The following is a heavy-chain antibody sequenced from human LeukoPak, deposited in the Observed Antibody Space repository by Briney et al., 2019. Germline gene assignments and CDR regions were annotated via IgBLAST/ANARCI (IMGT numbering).Heavy chain of an antibody. CDR1: GFTFSNSA. CDR3: ARGVAISSSGWYDTFDY. Sequence: PGGSLRLSCAASGFTFSNSAMYWVRQAPGKGLEFVSVISTNGDRTYYADSVKGRFTISRDNSKNTLYLQKGSLRADDMAVYYCARGVAISSSGWYDTFDYWGQGALVTVSS. J-gene: IGHJ4*02. V-gene: IGHV3-64*02. D-gene: IGHD6-19*01. CDR2: ISTNGDRT.